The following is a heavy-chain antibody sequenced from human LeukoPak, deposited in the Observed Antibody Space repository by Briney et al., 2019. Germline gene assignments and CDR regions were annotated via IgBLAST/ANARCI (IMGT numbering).Heavy chain of an antibody. J-gene: IGHJ4*02. CDR1: GFTFSNYA. CDR2: IYFSGGNI. V-gene: IGHV3-23*01. CDR3: VKDQGEAIVPRRFDY. Sequence: GGSLRLSCAASGFTFSNYAMSWVRQAPGKGLEWVSSIYFSGGNIYSADSVKGRFTISRDNSRNTLYLQMNSLRAEDTAVYYCVKDQGEAIVPRRFDYWGRGTLVTVSS. D-gene: IGHD6-6*01.